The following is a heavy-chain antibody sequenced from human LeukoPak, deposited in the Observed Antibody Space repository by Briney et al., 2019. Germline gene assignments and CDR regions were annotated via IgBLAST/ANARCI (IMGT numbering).Heavy chain of an antibody. CDR3: ALWFGELFPTGETYYYYYYMDV. CDR1: GYTFTGYY. CDR2: INPNSGGT. Sequence: ASVKVSCKASGYTFTGYYMHWVRQAPGQELEWMGWINPNSGGTNYAQKFQGRVTMTRDTSISTAYMELSRLRSDDTAVYYCALWFGELFPTGETYYYYYYMDVWGKGTTVTISS. D-gene: IGHD3-10*01. J-gene: IGHJ6*03. V-gene: IGHV1-2*02.